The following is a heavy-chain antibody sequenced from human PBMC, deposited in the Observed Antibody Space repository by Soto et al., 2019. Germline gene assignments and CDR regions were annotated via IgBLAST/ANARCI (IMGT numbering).Heavy chain of an antibody. CDR1: GYTLTELS. CDR3: ATADRGWSFDY. Sequence: SVKVSCTLAGYTLTELSLHWVRQAPGKGLEYMGGFDPEDDEPIYAQKFQGRVTMTEDTSTDTAYMGLSSLRSEDTAVYYCATADRGWSFDYWGQGTLVTVSS. D-gene: IGHD6-19*01. J-gene: IGHJ4*02. CDR2: FDPEDDEP. V-gene: IGHV1-24*01.